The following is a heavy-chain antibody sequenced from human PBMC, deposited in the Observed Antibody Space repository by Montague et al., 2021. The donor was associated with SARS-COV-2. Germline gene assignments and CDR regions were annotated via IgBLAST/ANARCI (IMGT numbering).Heavy chain of an antibody. Sequence: SETLSLTCTVSGGSVSSGSYYWSWIRQPPGKGLEWIGSVDYSGLTFYNSSLESRVTISVDTSKKQFSLKVNSVTAADTAVYYCAKDGEALAWGTFDIWGQGTMVTVSS. CDR3: AKDGEALAWGTFDI. D-gene: IGHD3-10*01. CDR1: GGSVSSGSYY. J-gene: IGHJ3*02. V-gene: IGHV4-39*07. CDR2: VDYSGLT.